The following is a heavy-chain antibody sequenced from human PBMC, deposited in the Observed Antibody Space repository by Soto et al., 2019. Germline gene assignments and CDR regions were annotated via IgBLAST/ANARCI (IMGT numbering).Heavy chain of an antibody. D-gene: IGHD6-19*01. J-gene: IGHJ4*02. CDR2: IYHSGST. Sequence: SETLSLTCAVSGGSISSSNWWSWVRQPPGKGLEWIGEIYHSGSTNYNPSLKSRVTISVDKPKNQFSLKLGSVTAADTAIYYCARDWGSSGWPNWGPGTLVTVS. V-gene: IGHV4-4*02. CDR3: ARDWGSSGWPN. CDR1: GGSISSSNW.